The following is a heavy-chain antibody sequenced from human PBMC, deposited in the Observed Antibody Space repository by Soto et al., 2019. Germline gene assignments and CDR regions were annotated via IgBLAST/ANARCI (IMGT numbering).Heavy chain of an antibody. Sequence: ASVKVSCKASGYTFTGYGISWVRQAPGQGLEWMGWISAYNGNTNYAQKLQGRVTMTTDTSTSTAYMELRSLRSDDTAVYYCARTYSSSWYGDDAFDIWGQGTMVTVSS. CDR3: ARTYSSSWYGDDAFDI. J-gene: IGHJ3*02. D-gene: IGHD6-13*01. CDR2: ISAYNGNT. V-gene: IGHV1-18*01. CDR1: GYTFTGYG.